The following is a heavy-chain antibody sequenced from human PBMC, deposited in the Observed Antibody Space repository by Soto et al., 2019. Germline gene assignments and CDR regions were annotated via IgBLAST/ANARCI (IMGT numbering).Heavy chain of an antibody. CDR1: GFTFSDYY. V-gene: IGHV3-11*01. CDR3: ARERARLFDS. D-gene: IGHD6-25*01. Sequence: GGSLILSCAASGFTFSDYYMSWIRQAPGKGLEWLSYISISGGTIYYADSVKGRFSISRNNAKNSLYLQLSSLRAEDTAVYFCARERARLFDSWGQGTLVTVSS. J-gene: IGHJ4*02. CDR2: ISISGGTI.